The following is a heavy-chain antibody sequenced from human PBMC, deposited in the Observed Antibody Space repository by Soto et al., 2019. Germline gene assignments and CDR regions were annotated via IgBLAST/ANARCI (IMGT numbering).Heavy chain of an antibody. CDR3: AKDPPWTVGPLAMDV. Sequence: EVHLLESGGGLVQPGGSLRLSCVASGFTFSTHAMSWVRQAPGKGLEWVSTFSGSGGNIYYAESVKGRLTISRDDSKNTLYLQMNRMRVEDTAVYYCAKDPPWTVGPLAMDVWGQGTTVTVSS. V-gene: IGHV3-23*01. CDR2: FSGSGGNI. D-gene: IGHD2-2*01. CDR1: GFTFSTHA. J-gene: IGHJ6*02.